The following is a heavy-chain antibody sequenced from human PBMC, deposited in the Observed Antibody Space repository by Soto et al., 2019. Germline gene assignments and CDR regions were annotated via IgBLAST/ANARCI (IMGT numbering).Heavy chain of an antibody. CDR3: AKGGGYSGYDVPYYDYIWGSYRPWGSFDY. Sequence: GGSLRLSCAASGFTFSSYAMSWVRQAPGKGLEWVSAISGSGGSTYYADSVKGRFTISRDNSKNTLYLQMNSLRAEDTAVYYCAKGGGYSGYDVPYYDYIWGSYRPWGSFDYWGQGTLVTVSS. V-gene: IGHV3-23*01. CDR2: ISGSGGST. D-gene: IGHD3-16*02. J-gene: IGHJ4*02. CDR1: GFTFSSYA.